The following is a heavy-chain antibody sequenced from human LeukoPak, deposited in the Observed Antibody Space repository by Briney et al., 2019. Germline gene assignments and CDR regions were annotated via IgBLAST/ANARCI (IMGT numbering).Heavy chain of an antibody. CDR1: GFTFSIYC. CDR3: ARGPAARETGTFDY. CDR2: IKKEGSEK. V-gene: IGHV3-7*03. J-gene: IGHJ4*02. Sequence: PGGSLRLSCAASGFTFSIYCMSWVRQAPGKGLEWVASIKKEGSEKYYVDSVKGRFTISRDNAKNSLYLQMNNVRAEDTAVYYCARGPAARETGTFDYWGQGTLVTVSS. D-gene: IGHD2-2*01.